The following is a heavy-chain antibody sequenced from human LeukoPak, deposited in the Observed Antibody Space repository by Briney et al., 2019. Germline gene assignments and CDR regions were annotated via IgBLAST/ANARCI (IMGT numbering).Heavy chain of an antibody. CDR1: GFTFSSYA. CDR2: ISGSGCSP. J-gene: IGHJ4*02. Sequence: GGSLRLSCAASGFTFSSYAMRWVRQAPGKGGEWVLAISGSGCSPYYADSVKGRFTISRDNSKHPLYLQMNSLRAEDTAVYYCAKDRQTFSAYWGQGTLVTVSA. CDR3: AKDRQTFSAY. V-gene: IGHV3-23*01.